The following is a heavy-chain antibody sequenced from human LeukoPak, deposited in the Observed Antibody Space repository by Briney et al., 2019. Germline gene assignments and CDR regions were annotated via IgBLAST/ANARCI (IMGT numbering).Heavy chain of an antibody. Sequence: GGSLRLSCAASGFTFSSYWMHWVRQPPGKGLVWVSRINSDGSSTSYADSVKGRFTISRDNAKNTLYLQMNSLRAEDTAVYYCARDWRLRREYQLLWPGMDVWGQGTTVTVSS. J-gene: IGHJ6*02. CDR1: GFTFSSYW. V-gene: IGHV3-74*01. D-gene: IGHD2-2*01. CDR3: ARDWRLRREYQLLWPGMDV. CDR2: INSDGSST.